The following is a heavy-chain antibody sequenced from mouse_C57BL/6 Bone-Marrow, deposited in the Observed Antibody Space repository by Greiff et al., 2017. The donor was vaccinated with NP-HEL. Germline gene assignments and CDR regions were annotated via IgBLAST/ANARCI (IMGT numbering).Heavy chain of an antibody. D-gene: IGHD2-4*01. V-gene: IGHV1-74*01. Sequence: QVQLKQPGAELVKPGASVKVSCKASGYTFTSYWMHWVKQRPGQGLEWIGRIHPSDSDTNYNQKFKGKATLTVDKSSSTAYMQLSSLTSEDSAVYYCAMDYDEGDCAMDYWGQGTSVTVSS. CDR3: AMDYDEGDCAMDY. J-gene: IGHJ4*01. CDR1: GYTFTSYW. CDR2: IHPSDSDT.